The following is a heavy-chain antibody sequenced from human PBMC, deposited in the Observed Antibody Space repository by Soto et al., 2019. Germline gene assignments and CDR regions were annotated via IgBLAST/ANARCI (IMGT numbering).Heavy chain of an antibody. Sequence: PSEPRSVERRVSGESIYSCSWNWLRQPPGKGLEWIGYIYYSGSTNYNPSLKSRITISVDTSKNQFSLRLSSVTAADTAVYYCARSPIEAVVKGDFDYWGQGTLVTVSS. CDR1: GESIYSCS. J-gene: IGHJ4*02. D-gene: IGHD6-13*01. CDR2: IYYSGST. CDR3: ARSPIEAVVKGDFDY. V-gene: IGHV4-59*01.